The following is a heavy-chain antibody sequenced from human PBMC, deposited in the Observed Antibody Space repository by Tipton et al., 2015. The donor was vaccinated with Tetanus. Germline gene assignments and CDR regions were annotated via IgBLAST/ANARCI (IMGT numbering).Heavy chain of an antibody. CDR1: GFNVSAYG. CDR3: AREEEYTPGPVIDY. CDR2: ISSIRGHQ. Sequence: SLRLSCEVSGFNVSAYGMHWVRQAPGRGLEWVSVISSIRGHQHYADSVKGRFTISRDRFKNTLHLQMNTLRAEDTAVYYCAREEEYTPGPVIDYWGPGTRVIVSS. J-gene: IGHJ4*02. D-gene: IGHD2-21*01. V-gene: IGHV3-33*05.